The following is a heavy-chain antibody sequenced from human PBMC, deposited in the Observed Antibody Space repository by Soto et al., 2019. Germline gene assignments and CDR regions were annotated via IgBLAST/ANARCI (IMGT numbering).Heavy chain of an antibody. CDR2: ISGSGGST. D-gene: IGHD4-17*01. J-gene: IGHJ3*02. V-gene: IGHV3-23*01. CDR1: GFTFSTYA. CDR3: AHPRGYGVFDAYDI. Sequence: GGSLRLSCAVSGFTFSTYAMSWVRQAPGKGLEWVSAISGSGGSTFYADSVKGRFTISRDNSINMLYLQINSLRPEDTAVYYCAHPRGYGVFDAYDIWGQGAMVTVSS.